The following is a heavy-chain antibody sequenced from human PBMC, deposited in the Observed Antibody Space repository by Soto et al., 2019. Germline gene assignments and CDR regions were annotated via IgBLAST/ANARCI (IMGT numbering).Heavy chain of an antibody. D-gene: IGHD3-10*01. V-gene: IGHV3-64*01. CDR1: GFTFSSYA. CDR2: ISSNGGST. Sequence: EVQLVESGGGLVQPGGSLRLSCAASGFTFSSYAMHWVRQAPGKGLEYVSAISSNGGSTYYANSVKGRFTISRDNSKNTLYLQMGSLRGEDMAVYYCARSTDYYGSGSYYKIENYYMDGWGKGNTVTGSS. J-gene: IGHJ6*03. CDR3: ARSTDYYGSGSYYKIENYYMDG.